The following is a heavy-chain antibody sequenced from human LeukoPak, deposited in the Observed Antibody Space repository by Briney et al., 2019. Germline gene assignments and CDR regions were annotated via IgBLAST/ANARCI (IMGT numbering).Heavy chain of an antibody. CDR1: GFTFTNAW. CDR3: ARDLTGYYYYYYMDV. V-gene: IGHV3-74*01. J-gene: IGHJ6*03. D-gene: IGHD4/OR15-4a*01. CDR2: INSDGSST. Sequence: GGSLRLSCAASGFTFTNAWMSWVRQAPGKGLVWVSRINSDGSSTSYADSVKGRFTISRDNAKNTLHLQMNSLRAEDTAVYYCARDLTGYYYYYYMDVWGKGTTVTVSS.